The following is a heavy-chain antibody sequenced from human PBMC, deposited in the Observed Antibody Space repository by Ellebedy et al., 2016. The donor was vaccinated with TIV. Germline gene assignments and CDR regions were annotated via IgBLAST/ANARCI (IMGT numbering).Heavy chain of an antibody. J-gene: IGHJ5*02. Sequence: GGSLRLSCAASGFTFSSYGMHWVRQAPGKGLEWVAVISYDGSNKYYADSVKGRFTISRDNSKNTLYLQMNSLRAEDKAVYYCAKHNPSSGGGFDPWGQGTLVTVSS. CDR1: GFTFSSYG. D-gene: IGHD6-19*01. V-gene: IGHV3-30*18. CDR3: AKHNPSSGGGFDP. CDR2: ISYDGSNK.